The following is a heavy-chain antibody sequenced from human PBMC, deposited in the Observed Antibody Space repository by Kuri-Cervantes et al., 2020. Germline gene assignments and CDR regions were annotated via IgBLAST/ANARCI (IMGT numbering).Heavy chain of an antibody. CDR3: ARYYALWKACDD. CDR1: GGSISSSSYY. D-gene: IGHD2/OR15-2a*01. CDR2: IYYSGST. J-gene: IGHJ4*02. V-gene: IGHV4-39*07. Sequence: GSLRLSCTVSGGSISSSSYYWGWIRQPPGKGLEWIGSIYYSGSTYYNPSLKSRVTISVDTSEKQFSLKLSSVTAADTAVYYCARYYALWKACDDWGQGTLVTVSS.